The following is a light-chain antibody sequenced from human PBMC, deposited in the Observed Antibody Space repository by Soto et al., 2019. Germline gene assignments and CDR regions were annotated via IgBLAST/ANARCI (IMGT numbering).Light chain of an antibody. V-gene: IGKV1-5*01. J-gene: IGKJ1*01. Sequence: DIQMTQSPSTLSASVGDRVTIPCRASQTINNRLAWYQQKPGKAPKLLIYDVSTWESGVPSRFSGSGAGTEFTLTISSLQPDDFATYYCHQYNSYWKMFGQGTKVEV. CDR2: DVS. CDR3: HQYNSYWKM. CDR1: QTINNR.